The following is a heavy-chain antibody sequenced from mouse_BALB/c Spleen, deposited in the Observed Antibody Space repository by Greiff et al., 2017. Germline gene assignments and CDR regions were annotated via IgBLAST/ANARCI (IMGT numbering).Heavy chain of an antibody. V-gene: IGHV1-4*01. Sequence: QVQLQQSGAELARPGASVKMSCKASGYTFTSYTMHWVKQRPGQGLEWIGYINPSSGYTNYNQKFKDKATLTAAKSSSTAYMQLSSLTSEDSAVYYCARSRHEGFDYWGQGTTLTVSS. CDR3: ARSRHEGFDY. CDR2: INPSSGYT. J-gene: IGHJ2*01. CDR1: GYTFTSYT.